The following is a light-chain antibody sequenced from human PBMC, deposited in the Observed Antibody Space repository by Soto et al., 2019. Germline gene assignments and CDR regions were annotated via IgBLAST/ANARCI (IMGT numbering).Light chain of an antibody. Sequence: EIVLTQSPGTLSFSPGERATLSCRSSQSVRSKYLAWYQQKPGQAPRLLIYGESSRATGIPERFSGSGSGTDFTLISIRLEPEDFAVYYCQQYGISTYTFGQGAKLEIK. J-gene: IGKJ2*01. CDR2: GES. V-gene: IGKV3-20*01. CDR3: QQYGISTYT. CDR1: QSVRSKY.